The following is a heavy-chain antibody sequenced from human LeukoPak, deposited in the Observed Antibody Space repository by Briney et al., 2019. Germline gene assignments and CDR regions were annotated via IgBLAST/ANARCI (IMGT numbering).Heavy chain of an antibody. D-gene: IGHD2-21*01. J-gene: IGHJ4*02. Sequence: PGGSVRLSCGACGFTFSSYDMSWVRQAPGKGLEWVSGISITGGSTYYTDSVKGRFTISTDNSNNTPYLQMNSLRVEDTAVYYCATLSVATGDWDDDFWGQGTLLTVSS. V-gene: IGHV3-23*01. CDR2: ISITGGST. CDR3: ATLSVATGDWDDDF. CDR1: GFTFSSYD.